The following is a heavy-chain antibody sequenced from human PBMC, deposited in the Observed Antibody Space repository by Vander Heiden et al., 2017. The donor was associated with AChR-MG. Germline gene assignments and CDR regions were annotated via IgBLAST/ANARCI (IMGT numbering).Heavy chain of an antibody. CDR1: GFTLSPYA. J-gene: IGHJ6*02. CDR3: AKDEGYCDRSRCFYNAMDV. V-gene: IGHV3-23*01. D-gene: IGHD2-15*01. CDR2: ISGSGGMT. Sequence: EVQLLESGGGLVQPGESLRLSCAASGFTLSPYAMGWVRQAPGKGLGWVSGISGSGGMTSYADSLKGRFTISRDNSKNTLYLQLNSLSAEDTAVYYCAKDEGYCDRSRCFYNAMDVWGQGTTVTVSS.